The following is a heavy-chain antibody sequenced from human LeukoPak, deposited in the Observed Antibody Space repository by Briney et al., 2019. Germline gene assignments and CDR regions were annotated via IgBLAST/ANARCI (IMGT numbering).Heavy chain of an antibody. CDR1: GFTVSSNY. CDR3: ARDPYAIAAVYWYFDL. V-gene: IGHV3-30-3*01. CDR2: ISYDGSNK. J-gene: IGHJ2*01. D-gene: IGHD2-8*01. Sequence: PGGSLRLSCAASGFTVSSNYMSWVRQAPGKGLEWVAVISYDGSNKYYADSVRGRFTISRDNSKNTLYLQMNSLRAEDTAVYYCARDPYAIAAVYWYFDLWGRGTLVTVSS.